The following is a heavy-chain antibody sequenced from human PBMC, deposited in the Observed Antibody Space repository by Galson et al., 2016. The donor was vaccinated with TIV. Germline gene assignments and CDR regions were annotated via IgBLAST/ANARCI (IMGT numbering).Heavy chain of an antibody. CDR3: ATLPYSSPSDWFGP. D-gene: IGHD6-6*01. CDR2: IVGGGYST. CDR1: GFTFSDYA. J-gene: IGHJ5*02. Sequence: SLRLSCAASGFTFSDYAMNWVRQAPGKGLEWVSVIVGGGYSTHYADSVEGRFTISRGNSNNMVYLQMNSLRAEDTAIYYCATLPYSSPSDWFGPWGQGTLVTVSS. V-gene: IGHV3-23*01.